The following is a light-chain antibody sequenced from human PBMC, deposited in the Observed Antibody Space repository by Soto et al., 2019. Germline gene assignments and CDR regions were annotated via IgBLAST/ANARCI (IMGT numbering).Light chain of an antibody. J-gene: IGLJ3*02. Sequence: QSVLTQPPSASGTPGQRVTISCSGSSSNIGSNTVNWYQQLPGTAPKLLIYSDNQRPSGVPDRFSGSKSGTSAALTISGLQSEDEADDYWATWGDSLTGGVFGGGTQLTV. CDR2: SDN. CDR1: SSNIGSNT. CDR3: ATWGDSLTGGV. V-gene: IGLV1-44*01.